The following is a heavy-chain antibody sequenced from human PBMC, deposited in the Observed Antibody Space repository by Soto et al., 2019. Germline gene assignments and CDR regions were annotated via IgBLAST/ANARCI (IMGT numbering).Heavy chain of an antibody. CDR1: GFTFSTTT. CDR3: ARGGWYSGGWFDA. J-gene: IGHJ5*02. Sequence: GGSLRLPCAASGFTFSTTTMNWVRQVPGKGLEWVSYISSVIDSIYYADSVEGRFTISRDNAKNTLYLQMNSLRVEDTAVYYCARGGWYSGGWFDAWGQGTLVTVSS. CDR2: ISSVIDSI. D-gene: IGHD6-19*01. V-gene: IGHV3-48*01.